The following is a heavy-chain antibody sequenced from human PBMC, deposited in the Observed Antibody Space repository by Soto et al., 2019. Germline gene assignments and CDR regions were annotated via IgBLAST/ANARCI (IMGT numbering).Heavy chain of an antibody. J-gene: IGHJ4*02. Sequence: PSETLSLTCIVSGESISSSSYYWGWIRQPPGKGLEWIGSIYYSGRTYYNPSFKSRVTIPIDTSKNQFSLKLSSVTATDTAVYYCARQRTPVVTQAYFDNWGQGALVTVSS. CDR2: IYYSGRT. V-gene: IGHV4-39*01. CDR1: GESISSSSYY. CDR3: ARQRTPVVTQAYFDN. D-gene: IGHD2-21*02.